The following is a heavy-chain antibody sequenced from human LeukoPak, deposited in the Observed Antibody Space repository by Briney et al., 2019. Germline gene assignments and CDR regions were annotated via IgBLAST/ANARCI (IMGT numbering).Heavy chain of an antibody. J-gene: IGHJ4*02. CDR2: ISASNGNT. V-gene: IGHV1-18*01. D-gene: IGHD7-27*01. CDR3: ARHRNTWVFDY. CDR1: GYTFTTYG. Sequence: ASVKVSCKASGYTFTTYGISWVRQAPGQGLEWMGWISASNGNTNYAQKVQGRVTMTTDTSTSTAYMELRSLRSDDTAVYFCARHRNTWVFDYWGQGTLVTVSS.